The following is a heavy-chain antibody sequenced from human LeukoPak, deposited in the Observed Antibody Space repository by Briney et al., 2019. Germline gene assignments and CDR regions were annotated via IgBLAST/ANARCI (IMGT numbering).Heavy chain of an antibody. CDR1: GGSISSGDYY. J-gene: IGHJ4*02. Sequence: SETLSLTCTVSGGSISSGDYYWSWIRQPPGKGLEWIGYIYYSGSTYYNPSLKSRVTISVDTSKNQFSLKLSSVTAADTAGYYCASSYDYGGNYSGTGFDCGGQGCLVTVSS. CDR3: ASSYDYGGNYSGTGFDC. CDR2: IYYSGST. V-gene: IGHV4-30-4*01. D-gene: IGHD4-23*01.